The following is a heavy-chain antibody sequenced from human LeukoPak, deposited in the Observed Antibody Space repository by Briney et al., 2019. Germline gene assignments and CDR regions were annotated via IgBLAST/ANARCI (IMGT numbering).Heavy chain of an antibody. CDR1: GFTFSSYA. CDR3: ARTYDSSGYYLDHLDY. CDR2: ISYDGSNK. Sequence: GGSLRLSCAASGFTFSSYAMHWVRQAPGKGLEWVAVISYDGSNKYYADSVKGRFTISRDNSKNTLYLQMNSLRAEDTAVYYCARTYDSSGYYLDHLDYWGQGTLVTVSS. J-gene: IGHJ4*02. V-gene: IGHV3-30*04. D-gene: IGHD3-22*01.